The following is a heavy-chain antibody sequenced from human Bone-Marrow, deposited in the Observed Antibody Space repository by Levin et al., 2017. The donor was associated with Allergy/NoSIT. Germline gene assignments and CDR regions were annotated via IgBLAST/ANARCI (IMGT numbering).Heavy chain of an antibody. D-gene: IGHD6-6*01. Sequence: PGESLKISCAASGFSFSDYSMNWVRQAPGKGLEWVSSISGDSIYIYYTDSVKGRFTISRDNVKKSLYLQMNSLRAEDTAVYYCAREIGSSSSSLADYWGQGTLVTVSS. J-gene: IGHJ4*02. CDR3: AREIGSSSSSLADY. V-gene: IGHV3-21*01. CDR1: GFSFSDYS. CDR2: ISGDSIYI.